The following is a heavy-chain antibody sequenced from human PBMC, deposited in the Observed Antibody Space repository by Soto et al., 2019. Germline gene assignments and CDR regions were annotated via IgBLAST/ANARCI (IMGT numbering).Heavy chain of an antibody. Sequence: EVQLVESGGGLVKPGGSLRLSCAASGFSFSFYSMNWVRQAPGKGLERVSSISSSGSYINYADSVRGRFTISRDNAKNSLYLQMNNLRAEDTAVYYCARDPLGVAATEGVGAFDIWGQGTMVTVSS. CDR2: ISSSGSYI. J-gene: IGHJ3*02. D-gene: IGHD2-15*01. V-gene: IGHV3-21*01. CDR3: ARDPLGVAATEGVGAFDI. CDR1: GFSFSFYS.